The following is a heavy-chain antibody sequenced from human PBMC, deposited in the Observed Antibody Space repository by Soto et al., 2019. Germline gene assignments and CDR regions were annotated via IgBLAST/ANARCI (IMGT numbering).Heavy chain of an antibody. V-gene: IGHV1-2*02. D-gene: IGHD6-13*01. J-gene: IGHJ5*02. CDR2: INPSSGGT. CDR3: AKGGSSWTERFDP. Sequence: ASVKVSCKASGYPLTAKYLHWVRQAPGQGLEWMGWINPSSGGTKEAQKFRGRVTMTRDTSISAAYMELSRLTSDDTAVYYCAKGGSSWTERFDPWGQGNLVTVSS. CDR1: GYPLTAKY.